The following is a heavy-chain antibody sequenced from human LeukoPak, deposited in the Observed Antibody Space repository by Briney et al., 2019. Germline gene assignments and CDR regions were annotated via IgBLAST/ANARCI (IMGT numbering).Heavy chain of an antibody. J-gene: IGHJ3*02. V-gene: IGHV3-21*01. CDR3: ARDRANIGTPLKAFDI. CDR2: ISSSSNYI. CDR1: GFTFSSYT. Sequence: GGSLRLSCAASGFTFSSYTMNWVRQAPGKGLEWVSTISSSSNYIYYADSVKGRFTISRDNAKNSPYLEMNSLRPEDTAVYYCARDRANIGTPLKAFDIWGQGTMVTVSA. D-gene: IGHD1-7*01.